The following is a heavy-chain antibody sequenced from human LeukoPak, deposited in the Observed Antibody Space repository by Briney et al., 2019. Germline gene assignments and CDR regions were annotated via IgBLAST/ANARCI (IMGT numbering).Heavy chain of an antibody. J-gene: IGHJ6*02. D-gene: IGHD3-9*01. V-gene: IGHV3-53*01. CDR1: GLTVSSNY. CDR3: ARDAPQYDILTGYYLSYGMDV. CDR2: IYSGGTI. Sequence: GGSLRLSCAASGLTVSSNYMSWVRQAPGKGLEWVSVIYSGGTIYYADSVKGRFTISRDNSKNTLYLQMNSLRAEDTAVYYCARDAPQYDILTGYYLSYGMDVWGQGTTVTVSS.